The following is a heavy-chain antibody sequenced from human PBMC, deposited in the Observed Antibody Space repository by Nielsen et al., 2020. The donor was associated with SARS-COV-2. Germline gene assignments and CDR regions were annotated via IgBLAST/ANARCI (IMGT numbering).Heavy chain of an antibody. Sequence: GESLKISCAASGFTFSTFSMHWVRQAPGKGLVWVSRINGDGSKTGYADSVKGRFTISRDNSKNILYLQMNNLRAEDTAVYYCVKDGAYYGVRGVVHFGYGGRGTVVTVSS. V-gene: IGHV3-74*01. CDR2: INGDGSKT. CDR3: VKDGAYYGVRGVVHFGY. CDR1: GFTFSTFS. J-gene: IGHJ4*02. D-gene: IGHD3-10*01.